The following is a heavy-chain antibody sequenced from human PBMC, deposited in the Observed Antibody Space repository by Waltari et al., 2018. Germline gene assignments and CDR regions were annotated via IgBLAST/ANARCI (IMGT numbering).Heavy chain of an antibody. CDR1: GYSFITYC. CDR2: IDPSDSFT. D-gene: IGHD3-10*01. Sequence: EVQLVQSGSEVKKPGESLTISCTGSGYSFITYCILCVRQMPGKGLEWMGSIDPSDSFTKYSPSFQGHVTISVDKSISTAYLQWSSLKASDTAMYYCTRLPLYDSGIYFEFYFDYWGQGTLVTVSS. CDR3: TRLPLYDSGIYFEFYFDY. V-gene: IGHV5-10-1*03. J-gene: IGHJ4*02.